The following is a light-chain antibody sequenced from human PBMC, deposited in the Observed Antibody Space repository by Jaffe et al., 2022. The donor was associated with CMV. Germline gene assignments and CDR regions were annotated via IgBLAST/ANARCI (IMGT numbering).Light chain of an antibody. CDR2: DVS. J-gene: IGLJ2*01. CDR3: SSFTRSSTLGVV. CDR1: SSDVGAYKY. Sequence: QSALTQPASVSGSPGQSITISCTGTSSDVGAYKYVSWYQQHPGKAPKLMIHDVSNRPSGVSNRFSGSKSGNTASLTISGLQAEDEADYYCSSFTRSSTLGVVFGGGTKLTVL. V-gene: IGLV2-14*03.